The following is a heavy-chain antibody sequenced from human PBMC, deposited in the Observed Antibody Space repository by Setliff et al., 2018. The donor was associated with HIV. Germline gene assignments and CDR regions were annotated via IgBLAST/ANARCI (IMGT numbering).Heavy chain of an antibody. Sequence: GGSLRLSCAAAGFTFSNAWMTWVRQAPGKGLEWVARIRNKKNGGTTYYAAPVEGRFTISRDDSKNTLSLQMDSLKTEDTAVYYCAREALSRDGYSYFDYWGQGTLVTVSS. V-gene: IGHV3-15*01. CDR2: IRNKKNGGTT. CDR3: AREALSRDGYSYFDY. CDR1: GFTFSNAW. D-gene: IGHD5-12*01. J-gene: IGHJ4*02.